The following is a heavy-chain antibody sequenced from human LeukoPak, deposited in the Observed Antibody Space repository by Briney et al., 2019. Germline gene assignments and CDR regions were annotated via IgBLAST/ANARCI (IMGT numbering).Heavy chain of an antibody. D-gene: IGHD6-13*01. CDR1: GFTFSSYW. CDR3: ARDLLEQQLVHRDYFDY. V-gene: IGHV3-74*01. CDR2: INSDGSST. Sequence: GGSLRLSCAASGFTFSSYWIHWVRQAPGKGLVWVSRINSDGSSTSYADSVKGRLISSRDNAKNSLYLQMNSLRAEDTAVYYCARDLLEQQLVHRDYFDYWGQGTLVTVSS. J-gene: IGHJ4*02.